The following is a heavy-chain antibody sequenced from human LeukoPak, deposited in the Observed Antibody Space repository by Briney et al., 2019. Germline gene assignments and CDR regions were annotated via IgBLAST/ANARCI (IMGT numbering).Heavy chain of an antibody. CDR1: GYTFTSYY. CDR2: INPSGGST. Sequence: GASVKVSCKAPGYTFTSYYMHWVRQAPGQGLEWMGIINPSGGSTSYAQKFQGRVTMTRDMSTSTDYMELSSLRSEDTAVYYCARDNSVEDTAWWFDPWGQGTLVTVSS. CDR3: ARDNSVEDTAWWFDP. V-gene: IGHV1-46*01. D-gene: IGHD4-23*01. J-gene: IGHJ5*02.